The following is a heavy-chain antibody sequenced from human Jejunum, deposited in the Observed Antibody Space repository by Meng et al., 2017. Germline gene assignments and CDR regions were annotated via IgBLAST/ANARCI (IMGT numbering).Heavy chain of an antibody. V-gene: IGHV3-23*01. Sequence: ETLSLTCTVSRYSISSGYYWGWVRQAPGKGLEWFSTIGSGYDTHYADSVKGRFTISRDNFKNMLHLQMNSMRADDTAVYYCAKYGLVGASRWFDPWGQGTQVTVSS. CDR2: IGSGYDT. J-gene: IGHJ5*02. CDR3: AKYGLVGASRWFDP. CDR1: RYSISSGYY. D-gene: IGHD1-26*01.